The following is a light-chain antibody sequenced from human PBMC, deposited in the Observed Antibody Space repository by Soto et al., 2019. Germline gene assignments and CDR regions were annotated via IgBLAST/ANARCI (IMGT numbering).Light chain of an antibody. CDR3: QQYTDWPWGT. Sequence: EVVLTQSPGTLSLSPGERDTVSCRDSQSVHSNLAWFQQHPGQAPRLLIYGASSRATGIPVRFSGSGSGTEFTLTISSLQPEDFAVYYCQQYTDWPWGTFGGGTKVDIK. CDR2: GAS. V-gene: IGKV3-15*01. J-gene: IGKJ4*01. CDR1: QSVHSN.